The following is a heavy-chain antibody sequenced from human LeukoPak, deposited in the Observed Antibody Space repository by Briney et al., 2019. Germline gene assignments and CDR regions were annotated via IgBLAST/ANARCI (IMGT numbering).Heavy chain of an antibody. V-gene: IGHV4-30-2*01. CDR2: IYHSGST. CDR3: ARGTLLIAAAGKGAFDI. Sequence: SETLSLTCTVSGGSISSGGYYWSWIRQPPGKGLEWIGYIYHSGSTYYNPSLKSRVTISVDRSKNQFSLKLSSVTAADTAVYYCARGTLLIAAAGKGAFDIWGQGTMVTVSS. D-gene: IGHD6-13*01. CDR1: GGSISSGGYY. J-gene: IGHJ3*02.